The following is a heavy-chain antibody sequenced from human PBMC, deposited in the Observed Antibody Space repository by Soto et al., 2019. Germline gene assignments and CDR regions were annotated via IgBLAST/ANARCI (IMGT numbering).Heavy chain of an antibody. CDR3: ARSRVRDYYGMDV. CDR1: GGTFSICA. Sequence: GASVKVSCKASGGTFSICAIIWVRQAPGQGLEWMGGIIPIFGTANYAQKFQGRVTITADESTSTAYMELSSLRSEDMAVYYCARSRVRDYYGMDVWGQGTTVTVSS. V-gene: IGHV1-69*13. CDR2: IIPIFGTA. J-gene: IGHJ6*02.